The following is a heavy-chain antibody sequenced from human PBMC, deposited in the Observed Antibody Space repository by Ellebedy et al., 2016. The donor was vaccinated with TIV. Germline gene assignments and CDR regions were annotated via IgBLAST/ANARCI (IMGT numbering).Heavy chain of an antibody. J-gene: IGHJ4*02. CDR3: ATSRARVY. CDR1: GFTFSSFA. CDR2: ISHTGTRT. Sequence: GESLKISCAASGFTFSSFAMTWVRQAPGKGLEWVSTISHTGTRTYYTDSVEGRFIISRDTSKKTLYLQMNGLRADDTAVYYCATSRARVYWGQGTLVTVSS. V-gene: IGHV3-23*01.